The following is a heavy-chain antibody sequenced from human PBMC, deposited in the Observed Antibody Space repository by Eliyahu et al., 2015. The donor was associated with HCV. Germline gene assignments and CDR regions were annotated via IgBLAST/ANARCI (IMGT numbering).Heavy chain of an antibody. CDR3: ARERGPYSSSTTLDY. D-gene: IGHD6-6*01. J-gene: IGHJ4*02. V-gene: IGHV3-33*01. CDR1: GFTXXSXG. Sequence: QVQLVESGGGVVQPGRSLRLSCAASGFTXXSXGMXXVRQVPGKGLEWVAVIWYDGSNKYYADXVKGRFTISRDNSKNTLYLQMSSLRAEDTAIFYCARERGPYSSSTTLDYWGQGTLVTVFS. CDR2: IWYDGSNK.